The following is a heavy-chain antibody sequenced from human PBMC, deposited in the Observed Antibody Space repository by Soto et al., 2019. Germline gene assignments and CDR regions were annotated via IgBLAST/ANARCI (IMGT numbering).Heavy chain of an antibody. CDR3: AKDYDFWSASVNPYFDP. CDR1: GFTFAHYA. V-gene: IGHV3-30*18. CDR2: MSHDENRK. Sequence: QAQLVESGGGVVQPGTSLRLSCAASGFTFAHYAMHWVRHSPGKGLEWVAFMSHDENRKLYSDSVKGRFTISRDNSKMTLYLQMSRLRAEDTAVYYCAKDYDFWSASVNPYFDPWGLGTLVTVSS. J-gene: IGHJ4*02. D-gene: IGHD3-3*01.